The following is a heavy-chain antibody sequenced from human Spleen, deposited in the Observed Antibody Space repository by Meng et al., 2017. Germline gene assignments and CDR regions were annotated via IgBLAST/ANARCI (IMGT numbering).Heavy chain of an antibody. Sequence: GGSLRLSCAASGFTFSSYSMNWVRQAPGKGLEWVSSISSSSSYIYYADSVKGRFTISRDNAKNSLYLQMNSLRAEDTAVYYCARDGDSGSFRYYFDYWGQGTLVTVSS. CDR1: GFTFSSYS. D-gene: IGHD1-26*01. J-gene: IGHJ4*02. V-gene: IGHV3-21*01. CDR3: ARDGDSGSFRYYFDY. CDR2: ISSSSSYI.